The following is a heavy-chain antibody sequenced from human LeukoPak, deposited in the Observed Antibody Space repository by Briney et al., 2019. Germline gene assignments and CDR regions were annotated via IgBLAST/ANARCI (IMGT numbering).Heavy chain of an antibody. D-gene: IGHD5-12*01. Sequence: ASVKVSCKASGYTFTGYYMHCVPQAPGQGLECMGWINPYSSGTNYEQKCQGRVTMTRNTSISTAYMELSRLRSDDTAVYYCAGGSGYYPTLDDYWGQGTLVTVSS. CDR1: GYTFTGYY. J-gene: IGHJ4*02. CDR2: INPYSSGT. V-gene: IGHV1-2*02. CDR3: AGGSGYYPTLDDY.